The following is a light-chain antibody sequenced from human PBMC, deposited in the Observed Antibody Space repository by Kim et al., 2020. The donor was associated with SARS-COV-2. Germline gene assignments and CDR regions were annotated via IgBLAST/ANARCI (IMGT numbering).Light chain of an antibody. V-gene: IGLV3-1*01. J-gene: IGLJ3*02. CDR2: QDS. CDR3: QAWDSSTNWV. CDR1: KLGDKY. Sequence: SYELTQPPSVSVSPGQTASITCSGDKLGDKYACWYQQKPGQSPVLVIYQDSKRPSGIPERFSGSNSGNTVTLTISGTQAMDEADYYCQAWDSSTNWVFGGGTKVTVL.